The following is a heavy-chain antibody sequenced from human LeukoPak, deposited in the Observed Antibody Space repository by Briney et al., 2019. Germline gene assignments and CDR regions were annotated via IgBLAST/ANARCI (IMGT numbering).Heavy chain of an antibody. D-gene: IGHD2-15*01. CDR1: GYTFTSYD. J-gene: IGHJ4*02. CDR3: ARDGGEYCSGGSCYSVDY. V-gene: IGHV1-8*01. Sequence: GASVKVSCKASGYTFTSYDINWVRQATGQGLEWMGWMNPNSGNTGYAQKFQGRVTMTRNTSISTAYMELSSLRSEDTAVYYCARDGGEYCSGGSCYSVDYWGQGTLVTVSS. CDR2: MNPNSGNT.